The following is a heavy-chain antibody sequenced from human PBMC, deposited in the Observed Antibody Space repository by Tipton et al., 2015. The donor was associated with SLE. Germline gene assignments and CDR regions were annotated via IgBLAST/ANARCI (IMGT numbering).Heavy chain of an antibody. V-gene: IGHV4-39*07. J-gene: IGHJ4*02. CDR1: GDSISSSTYF. Sequence: TLSLTCTVSGDSISSSTYFWGWIRQSPGRGLEWIGSVYDNGDTYYNPSLKSRVTISADTSKNQFSLKLNSVTAADTAVYYCARGVQQLGRFDYWGQGTLVTVSS. D-gene: IGHD6-13*01. CDR2: VYDNGDT. CDR3: ARGVQQLGRFDY.